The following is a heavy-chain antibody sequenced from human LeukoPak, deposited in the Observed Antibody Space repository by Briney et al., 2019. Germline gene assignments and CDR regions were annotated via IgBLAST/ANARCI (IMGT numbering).Heavy chain of an antibody. CDR3: AELGITMIGGV. Sequence: AGGSLRLSCAASGFTFSSYEMNWVRQAPGKGLEWVSYISSSGTTIYYTASVKVRFTIARDNAKNSVYLEMNSLRADDTAVYYCAELGITMIGGVWGKGTTVTISS. V-gene: IGHV3-48*03. J-gene: IGHJ6*04. D-gene: IGHD3-10*02. CDR2: ISSSGTTI. CDR1: GFTFSSYE.